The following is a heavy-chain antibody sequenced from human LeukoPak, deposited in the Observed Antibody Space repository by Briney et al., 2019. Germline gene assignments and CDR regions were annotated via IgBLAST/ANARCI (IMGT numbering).Heavy chain of an antibody. J-gene: IGHJ4*02. CDR3: ARAGSSWYYFDY. D-gene: IGHD6-13*01. V-gene: IGHV3-74*01. CDR1: GFTFSSYW. CDR2: INSDGSST. Sequence: PGGSLRLSCAASGFTFSSYWMHWVRQAPGKGLVWVSRINSDGSSTSYADSVKGRFTISRDNAKNTLYLQMNSLRAEDTAVYYCARAGSSWYYFDYWGQGTLVTVSS.